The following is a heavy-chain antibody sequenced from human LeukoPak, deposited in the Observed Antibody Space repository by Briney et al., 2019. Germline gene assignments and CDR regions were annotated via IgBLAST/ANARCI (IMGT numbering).Heavy chain of an antibody. CDR1: GFTVSSNY. CDR2: IYSGGST. V-gene: IGHV3-66*01. Sequence: PGRSLRLSCAASGFTVSSNYMSWVRQAPGKGLEWVSVIYSGGSTYYADSVKGRFTISRDNSKNTLYLQMNSLRAEDTAVYYCARESRAYSSGCLDYWGQGTLVTVSS. J-gene: IGHJ4*02. CDR3: ARESRAYSSGCLDY. D-gene: IGHD6-19*01.